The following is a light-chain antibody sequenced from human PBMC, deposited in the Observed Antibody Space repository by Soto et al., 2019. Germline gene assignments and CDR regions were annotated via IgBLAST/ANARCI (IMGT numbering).Light chain of an antibody. Sequence: EIVLTQSPGTLSLSPGERATLSCRASQSVSSSYLAWYQQKPGQAPRLLIYGASSRATGIPDRFGGSGSGTDFTLTISRLEPEDFSVYYCQQYATTPFTFGPGTKVDIK. CDR3: QQYATTPFT. CDR1: QSVSSSY. V-gene: IGKV3-20*01. J-gene: IGKJ3*01. CDR2: GAS.